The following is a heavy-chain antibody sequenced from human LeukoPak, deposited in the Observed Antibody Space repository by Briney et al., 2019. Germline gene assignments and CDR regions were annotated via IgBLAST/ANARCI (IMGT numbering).Heavy chain of an antibody. J-gene: IGHJ5*02. CDR2: IYYSGST. Sequence: SQTLSLTCTVSGGSISSGDYYWSWIRQPPGKGLEWIGYIYYSGSTYYNPSLKSRVTISVDTSKNQFSLKLSSVTAADTAVYYCARGQPDDFWSGYPRYNWFDPWGQGTLVTVSS. CDR3: ARGQPDDFWSGYPRYNWFDP. V-gene: IGHV4-30-4*08. CDR1: GGSISSGDYY. D-gene: IGHD3-3*01.